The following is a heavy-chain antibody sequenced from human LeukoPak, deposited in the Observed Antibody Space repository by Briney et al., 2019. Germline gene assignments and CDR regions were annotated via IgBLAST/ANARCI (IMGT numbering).Heavy chain of an antibody. Sequence: ASVKVSCKASGYTFTSYDINWVRQATGQGLEWMGWMNPNSGNTGYAQKFQGRVTMTRDMSTRTVYMELSSLRSEDTAVYYCARERSSGYNDAFDIWGQGTMVTVSS. CDR3: ARERSSGYNDAFDI. CDR1: GYTFTSYD. CDR2: MNPNSGNT. J-gene: IGHJ3*02. V-gene: IGHV1-8*02. D-gene: IGHD3-22*01.